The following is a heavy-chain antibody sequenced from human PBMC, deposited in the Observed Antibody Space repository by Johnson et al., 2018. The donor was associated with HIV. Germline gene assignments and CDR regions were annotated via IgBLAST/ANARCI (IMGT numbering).Heavy chain of an antibody. Sequence: QVQLVESGGGVVQPGRSLRLSCAASGFTFRSYAMHWVRQAPGRGLEWVAVISYDGSNRNYADSVKGRFTISRDNSKNTLYLQMNSLRAEDTAVYFCAKNSITLVQGADAFDIWGQGTMVTVSS. CDR3: AKNSITLVQGADAFDI. CDR1: GFTFRSYA. CDR2: ISYDGSNR. D-gene: IGHD3-10*01. V-gene: IGHV3-30*04. J-gene: IGHJ3*02.